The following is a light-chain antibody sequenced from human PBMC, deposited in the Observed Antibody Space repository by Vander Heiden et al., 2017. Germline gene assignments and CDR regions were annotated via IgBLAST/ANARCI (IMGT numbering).Light chain of an antibody. Sequence: EIVLTQSPATLSLPPGERATLSCRASQSVSSYLAWYQQKPGQAPRLLIYDASNRATGIKARFSGSGYGTDFTLTISSREPEDFAVYYCQQRINGGPFFTFGHGTKVDIK. CDR3: QQRINGGPFFT. J-gene: IGKJ3*01. CDR1: QSVSSY. CDR2: DAS. V-gene: IGKV3-11*01.